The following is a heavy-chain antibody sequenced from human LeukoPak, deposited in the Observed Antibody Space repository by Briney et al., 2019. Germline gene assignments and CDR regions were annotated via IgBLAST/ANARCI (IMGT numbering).Heavy chain of an antibody. CDR2: ISGDGGST. Sequence: GGSLRLSCAASGFTFDDYAMHWVRQAPGKGLEWVSLISGDGGSTYYADSVKGRFTISRDNSKNSLYLQMSSLRTEDTALYYCAKDFCGGGSCYLFDYWGQGTLVTVSS. D-gene: IGHD2-15*01. V-gene: IGHV3-43*02. CDR3: AKDFCGGGSCYLFDY. CDR1: GFTFDDYA. J-gene: IGHJ4*02.